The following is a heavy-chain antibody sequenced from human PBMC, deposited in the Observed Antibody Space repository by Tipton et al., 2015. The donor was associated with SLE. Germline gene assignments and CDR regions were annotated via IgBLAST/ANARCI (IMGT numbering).Heavy chain of an antibody. V-gene: IGHV4-38-2*02. J-gene: IGHJ6*03. D-gene: IGHD2-2*01. CDR3: AREVEYQLLLPYMDV. CDR1: GASFNGYY. CDR2: IYHSGST. Sequence: GLVKPSETLSLTCAVSGASFNGYYWSWIRQPPGKGLEWIGSIYHSGSTYYNPSLKSRVTISVDTSKNQFSLKLSSVTAADTAVYYCAREVEYQLLLPYMDVWGKGTTVTVSS.